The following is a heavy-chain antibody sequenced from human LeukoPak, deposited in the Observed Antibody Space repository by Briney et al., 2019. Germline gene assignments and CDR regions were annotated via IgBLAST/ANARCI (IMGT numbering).Heavy chain of an antibody. CDR2: IHPGDSDT. J-gene: IGHJ4*02. CDR1: GYSFTSYW. D-gene: IGHD3-3*01. CDR3: ARGRDYDFWSGYPHFDY. V-gene: IGHV5-51*01. Sequence: GESVKISCKGSGYSFTSYWIGWVRQMPGKGLEWMGIIHPGDSDTGYSPSFQGQVTISADKSISTAYLQWSSLKASDTAMYYCARGRDYDFWSGYPHFDYWGQGTLVTVSS.